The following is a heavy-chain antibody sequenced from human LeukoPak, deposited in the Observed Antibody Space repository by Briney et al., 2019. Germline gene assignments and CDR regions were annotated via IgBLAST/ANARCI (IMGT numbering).Heavy chain of an antibody. J-gene: IGHJ5*02. V-gene: IGHV4-30-4*01. CDR1: GGSISSGDYY. CDR2: IYYSGST. D-gene: IGHD3-16*01. CDR3: ARESVHLYWFDP. Sequence: PSETLSLTCTVSGGSISSGDYYWSWIRQPPGKGLEWIGYIYYSGSTYYNSSLKSRVTISVDTSKNQFSLKLSSVTAADTAVYYCARESVHLYWFDPWGQGTLVTVSS.